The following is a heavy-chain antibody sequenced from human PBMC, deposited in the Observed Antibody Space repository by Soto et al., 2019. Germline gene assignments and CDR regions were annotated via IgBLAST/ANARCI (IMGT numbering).Heavy chain of an antibody. CDR1: GFTFSSYW. V-gene: IGHV3-7*01. D-gene: IGHD3-3*01. Sequence: PGRSLRLSCAASGFTFSSYWMSRVRQAPGKGLEWVANIKQDGSEKYYVDSVKGRFTISRDNAKNSLYLQMNSLRAEDTAVYYCARDRYSYYDFWSGSLPYYYYGMDVWGQGTTVTVSS. J-gene: IGHJ6*02. CDR3: ARDRYSYYDFWSGSLPYYYYGMDV. CDR2: IKQDGSEK.